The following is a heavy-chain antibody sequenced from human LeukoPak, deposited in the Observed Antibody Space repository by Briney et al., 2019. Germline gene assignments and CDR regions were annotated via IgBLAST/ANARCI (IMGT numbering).Heavy chain of an antibody. V-gene: IGHV4-34*01. CDR1: GGSFSGYY. CDR2: INHSGST. J-gene: IGHJ3*02. CDR3: ARDAVTYDAFDI. Sequence: PSETLSLTCAVYGGSFSGYYWSSIRQPPGKGLEWIGEINHSGSTNYNPSLKSRVTISVDTSKNQFSLKLSSVTAADTAVYYCARDAVTYDAFDIWGQGTMVTVSS. D-gene: IGHD2-21*02.